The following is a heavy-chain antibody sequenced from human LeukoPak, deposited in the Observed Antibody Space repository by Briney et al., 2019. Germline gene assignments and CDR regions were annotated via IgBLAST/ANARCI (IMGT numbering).Heavy chain of an antibody. D-gene: IGHD4-23*01. CDR1: GFTFSGSA. CDR3: AKDWRWQQNIYGMNV. Sequence: GGSLRLSCAASGFTFSGSAMHWVRQASGKGLEWVGRIRSKANSYATAYAASVKGRFTISRDNSKNTLYLQMNSLRGEDTAVYYCAKDWRWQQNIYGMNVWGPGTTVTVSS. CDR2: IRSKANSYAT. J-gene: IGHJ6*02. V-gene: IGHV3-73*01.